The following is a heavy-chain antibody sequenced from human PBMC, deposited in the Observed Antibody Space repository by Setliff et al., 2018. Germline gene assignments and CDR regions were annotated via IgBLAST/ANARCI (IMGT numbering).Heavy chain of an antibody. Sequence: GSLRLSCAASGFTFSSYEMNWVRQAPGKGLEWISYISSSGTTIYYADSVKGRFTISRDNAKNSLYLQMNSLRAEDTAVYYCARDYGDYARGYYYGMDVWGQGTTVTVSS. V-gene: IGHV3-48*03. D-gene: IGHD4-17*01. CDR1: GFTFSSYE. CDR3: ARDYGDYARGYYYGMDV. J-gene: IGHJ6*02. CDR2: ISSSGTTI.